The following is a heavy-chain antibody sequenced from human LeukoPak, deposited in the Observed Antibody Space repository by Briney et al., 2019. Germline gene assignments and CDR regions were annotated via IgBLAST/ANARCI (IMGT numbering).Heavy chain of an antibody. CDR1: GGSISIYY. V-gene: IGHV4-59*01. J-gene: IGHJ3*02. D-gene: IGHD4-17*01. CDR3: ARLTTVTPRAAFDI. CDR2: IYYSGNT. Sequence: SETLSLTCTVSGGSISIYYWSWIRQPPGKGLEWIGYIYYSGNTNYNPSLKSRVTISVDTSKNQFSLTLSSVTAADTAAYYCARLTTVTPRAAFDIWGQGTLVTVSS.